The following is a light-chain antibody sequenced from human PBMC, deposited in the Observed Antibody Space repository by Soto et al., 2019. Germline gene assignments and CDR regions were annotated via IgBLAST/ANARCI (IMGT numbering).Light chain of an antibody. CDR1: SGHNNYA. CDR2: LNSDGSH. V-gene: IGLV4-69*01. J-gene: IGLJ2*01. CDR3: QTWGTGDVV. Sequence: QLVLTQSPSASASLGASVKLTCTLSSGHNNYAIAWHQQQPEKGPRFLMKLNSDGSHTKGDGIPDRFSGSSSGAERYLTISSLQSEDGADYYCQTWGTGDVVFGGGTKLTVL.